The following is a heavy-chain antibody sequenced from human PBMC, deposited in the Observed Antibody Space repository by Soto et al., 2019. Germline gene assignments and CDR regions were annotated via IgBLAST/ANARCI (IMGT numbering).Heavy chain of an antibody. CDR1: GFTFKESA. V-gene: IGHV3-23*01. Sequence: PGGSLRLSCEASGFTFKESAMNWVRQAPGKGLEWVASISDTGASTWYAESVRGRLSISRDNSKNTLYLQMNSLRAEDTAVYYCAREREPWSDFDYWGQGTLVTVSS. CDR3: AREREPWSDFDY. D-gene: IGHD1-1*01. J-gene: IGHJ4*02. CDR2: ISDTGAST.